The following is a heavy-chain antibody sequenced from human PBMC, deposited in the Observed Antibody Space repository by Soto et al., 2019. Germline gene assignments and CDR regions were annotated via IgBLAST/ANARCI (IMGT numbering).Heavy chain of an antibody. CDR1: GYTFTSYD. CDR2: MNPNSGNT. CDR3: ARRAGVLRFLEWLPTTYYYGMDV. D-gene: IGHD3-3*01. J-gene: IGHJ6*02. Sequence: ASVKFSCKASGYTFTSYDINWVRQATGQGLEWMGWMNPNSGNTGYAQKFKGRVTMTRNTSISTAYMELSSLRSEDTAVYYCARRAGVLRFLEWLPTTYYYGMDVWGQGTTVTVSS. V-gene: IGHV1-8*01.